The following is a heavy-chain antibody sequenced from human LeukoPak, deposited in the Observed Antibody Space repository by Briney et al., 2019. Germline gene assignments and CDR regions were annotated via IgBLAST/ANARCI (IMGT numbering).Heavy chain of an antibody. CDR3: ARGIYGDYDH. V-gene: IGHV3-23*01. CDR2: ISSSGGGT. D-gene: IGHD4-17*01. J-gene: IGHJ1*01. CDR1: GFTFSNYA. Sequence: PGRSLRLSCAASGFTFSNYAMSWVRQAAGKGLEWVSAISSSGGGTYYADSVKGRFTISRDNSKDTLSLQMNSLRAEDTAVYYCARGIYGDYDHWGQGTLVTVST.